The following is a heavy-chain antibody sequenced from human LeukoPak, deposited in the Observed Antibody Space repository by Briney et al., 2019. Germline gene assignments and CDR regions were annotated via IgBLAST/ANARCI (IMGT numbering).Heavy chain of an antibody. J-gene: IGHJ6*03. D-gene: IGHD2-21*02. CDR3: TAIPYYYYYMDV. CDR2: IRYDGSNK. CDR1: GFTFSSYE. Sequence: GGSLRLSCAASGFTFSSYEMNWVRQAPGKGLEWVAFIRYDGSNKYYADSVKGRFTISRDNSKNTLYLQMNSLRAEDTAVYYCTAIPYYYYYMDVWGKGTTVTISS. V-gene: IGHV3-30*02.